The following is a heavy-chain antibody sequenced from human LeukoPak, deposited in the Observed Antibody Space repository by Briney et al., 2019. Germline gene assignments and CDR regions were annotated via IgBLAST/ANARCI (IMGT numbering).Heavy chain of an antibody. J-gene: IGHJ4*02. Sequence: GESLKISCKGSGYSFTSYWIGWVRQMPGKGLEWMGIIYPGDSDTRYSPSIQGQVTISADKSISTAYLQWSSLKASDTAMYYCASSSVYCSGGSCYWGYWGQGTLVTVSS. CDR2: IYPGDSDT. D-gene: IGHD2-15*01. CDR3: ASSSVYCSGGSCYWGY. CDR1: GYSFTSYW. V-gene: IGHV5-51*01.